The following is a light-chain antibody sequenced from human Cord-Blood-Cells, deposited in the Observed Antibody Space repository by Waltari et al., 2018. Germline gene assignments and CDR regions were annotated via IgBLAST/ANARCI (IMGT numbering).Light chain of an antibody. Sequence: DIQMTQSPSTLSESVGDRFTITCRASQSISSWLAWYQQKPGKAPKLLIYKASSLESGVPSRFSGSGSGTEFTLTISSLQPDDFATYYCQQYNSYSTFGQGTKVEIK. CDR2: KAS. CDR3: QQYNSYST. CDR1: QSISSW. V-gene: IGKV1-5*03. J-gene: IGKJ1*01.